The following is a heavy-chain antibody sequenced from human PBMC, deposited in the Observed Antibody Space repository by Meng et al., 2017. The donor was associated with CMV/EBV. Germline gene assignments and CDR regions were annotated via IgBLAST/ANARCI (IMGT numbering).Heavy chain of an antibody. Sequence: SETLSLTCAVSGGSISSSNWWSWVRQPPGKGLEWIGEIYHSGSTNYNPSLKSRVTMSVDKSKNQFSLKLSSVTAADTAVYYCARPPSGYCSSTSCPSAWGQGTLVTVSS. CDR1: GGSISSSNW. CDR2: IYHSGST. CDR3: ARPPSGYCSSTSCPSA. J-gene: IGHJ5*02. D-gene: IGHD2-2*01. V-gene: IGHV4-4*02.